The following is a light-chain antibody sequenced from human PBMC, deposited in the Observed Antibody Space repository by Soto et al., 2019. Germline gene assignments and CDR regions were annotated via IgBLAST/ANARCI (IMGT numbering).Light chain of an antibody. CDR2: DAS. CDR3: QQRSYWPVT. V-gene: IGKV3-11*01. Sequence: EIVLTQSPAILSMSPGERATLSCRASQSVSSYFAWYQQKPGQATMLLRYDASNRATGVPDSFNGSGYGTDFTLSISSIEPEDFAVYYGQQRSYWPVTFGQGTKVEIK. CDR1: QSVSSY. J-gene: IGKJ1*01.